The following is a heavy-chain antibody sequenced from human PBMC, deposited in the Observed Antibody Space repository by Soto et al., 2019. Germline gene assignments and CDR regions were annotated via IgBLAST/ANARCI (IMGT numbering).Heavy chain of an antibody. CDR2: IYYSGST. Sequence: SETLSLTCTVSGGSVSSGSYYWSWIRQPPGKGLEWIGYIYYSGSTNYNPSLKSRVTISVDTSKNQFSLKLSSVTAADTAVYYCATDLTTWYYGMDVWGQGTTVTV. J-gene: IGHJ6*02. CDR3: ATDLTTWYYGMDV. CDR1: GGSVSSGSYY. D-gene: IGHD1-26*01. V-gene: IGHV4-61*01.